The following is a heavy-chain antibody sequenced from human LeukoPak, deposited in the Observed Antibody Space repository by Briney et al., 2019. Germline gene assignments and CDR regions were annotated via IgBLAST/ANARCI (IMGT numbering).Heavy chain of an antibody. V-gene: IGHV4-39*07. CDR3: MRDPGTMLQGSTRGYDDSYYYMDV. J-gene: IGHJ6*03. D-gene: IGHD3-10*01. CDR2: LYYSGNT. CDR1: GGSISRSRYY. Sequence: SETLSLTCTVSGGSISRSRYYGGWIRQPPGKGLEWIGSLYYSGNTYYNPSLKSRVIISVDTSKNQFSLKLTSVTAADTAVYYCMRDPGTMLQGSTRGYDDSYYYMDVWGKGPTVTIP.